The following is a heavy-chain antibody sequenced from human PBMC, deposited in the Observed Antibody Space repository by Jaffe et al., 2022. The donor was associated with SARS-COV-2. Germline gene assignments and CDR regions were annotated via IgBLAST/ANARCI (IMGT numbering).Heavy chain of an antibody. D-gene: IGHD2-15*01. CDR1: GFTFSDHY. CDR2: TRNKANSYTT. CDR3: AREDCSGGSCYSWGMDV. V-gene: IGHV3-72*01. J-gene: IGHJ6*02. Sequence: EVQLVESGGGLVQPGGSLRLSCAASGFTFSDHYMDWVRQAPGKGLEWVGRTRNKANSYTTEYAASVKGRFTISRDDSKNSLYLQMNSLKTEDTAVYYCAREDCSGGSCYSWGMDVWGQGTTVTVSS.